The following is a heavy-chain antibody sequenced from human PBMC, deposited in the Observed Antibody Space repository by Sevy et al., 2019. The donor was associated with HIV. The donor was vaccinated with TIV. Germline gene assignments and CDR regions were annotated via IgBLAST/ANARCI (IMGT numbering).Heavy chain of an antibody. D-gene: IGHD3-22*01. V-gene: IGHV3-23*01. CDR2: IRGTGGST. J-gene: IGHJ4*02. Sequence: GGSLRLSCAASGFTFSSYAMTWVRQAPGKGLEWVSVIRGTGGSTYYADSVKGRFTISRDNSKNTLYLQMNSLRAEDTAVYYCAKDPSMRVSSGYYYFDYWGQGTLVTVSS. CDR3: AKDPSMRVSSGYYYFDY. CDR1: GFTFSSYA.